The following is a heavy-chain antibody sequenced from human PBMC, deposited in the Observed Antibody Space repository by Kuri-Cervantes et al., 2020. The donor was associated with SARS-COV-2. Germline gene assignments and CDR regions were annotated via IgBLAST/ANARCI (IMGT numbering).Heavy chain of an antibody. V-gene: IGHV1-18*01. D-gene: IGHD3-3*01. CDR1: GYTFTSYG. Sequence: ASVKVSCKASGYTFTSYGISWVRQAPGQGLEWMGWISAYNGNTNYAQKFQGRVTITRDTSASTAYMELSSLRSEDTAVYYCASTYDFWSGQSLNYWGQGTLVTVSS. CDR3: ASTYDFWSGQSLNY. J-gene: IGHJ4*02. CDR2: ISAYNGNT.